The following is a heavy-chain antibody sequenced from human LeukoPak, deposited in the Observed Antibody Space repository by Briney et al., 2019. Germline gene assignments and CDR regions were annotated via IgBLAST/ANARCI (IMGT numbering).Heavy chain of an antibody. V-gene: IGHV1-2*02. CDR3: ARDCSSTSCYSY. J-gene: IGHJ4*02. CDR2: INPNSGGT. D-gene: IGHD2-2*02. Sequence: ASVKVSCKASGYTFTGYYMHWVRQAPGQGLEWMGWINPNSGGTNYAQKFQGRVTMTRDTSTSTAYMELSRLRSDDTAVYYCARDCSSTSCYSYWGQGTLVTVSS. CDR1: GYTFTGYY.